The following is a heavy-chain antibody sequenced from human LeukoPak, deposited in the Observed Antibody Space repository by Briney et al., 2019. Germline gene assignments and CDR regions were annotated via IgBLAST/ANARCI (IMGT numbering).Heavy chain of an antibody. CDR3: ARDSSSADTDY. V-gene: IGHV3-21*01. Sequence: GGSLRLSCAASGSTFSSYSMNWVRQAPGKGLEWVSSISSSSSYIYYADSVKGRFTISRDNAKNSLYLQMNSLRAEDTAVYYCARDSSSADTDYWGQGTLVTVSS. J-gene: IGHJ4*02. CDR2: ISSSSSYI. D-gene: IGHD6-6*01. CDR1: GSTFSSYS.